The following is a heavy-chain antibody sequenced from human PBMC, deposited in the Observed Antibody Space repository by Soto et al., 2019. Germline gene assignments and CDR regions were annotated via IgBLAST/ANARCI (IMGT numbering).Heavy chain of an antibody. V-gene: IGHV1-46*01. J-gene: IGHJ5*02. CDR3: ARDFYDSSGLNWFDH. D-gene: IGHD3-22*01. Sequence: ASVKVSGKASGYTFTTHYVHWVRQAPGQGLEWMGIINPSGGNTSYAQKFQGRVTMTSDTSTSTVYMQLSSLRSEDTAMYYCARDFYDSSGLNWFDHWVQGTLVTVSS. CDR1: GYTFTTHY. CDR2: INPSGGNT.